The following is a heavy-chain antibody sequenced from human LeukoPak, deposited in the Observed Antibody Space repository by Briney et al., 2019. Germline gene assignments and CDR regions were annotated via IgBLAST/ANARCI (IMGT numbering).Heavy chain of an antibody. CDR3: AKDRGSSTSCFDY. CDR2: ISYDGSNK. J-gene: IGHJ4*02. Sequence: GRSLRLSCAASGFTFSSYGMHWVRQAPGKGLEWVAVISYDGSNKYYADSVKGRFTISRDNSKNSLYLQMNSLRAEDTAVYYCAKDRGSSTSCFDYWGQGTLVTVSS. V-gene: IGHV3-30*18. CDR1: GFTFSSYG. D-gene: IGHD2-2*01.